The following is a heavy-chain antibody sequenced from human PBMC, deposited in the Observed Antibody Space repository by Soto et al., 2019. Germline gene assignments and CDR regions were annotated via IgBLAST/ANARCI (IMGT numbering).Heavy chain of an antibody. CDR1: GYTFTSYD. CDR3: ARGINYYDSGDDACDI. D-gene: IGHD3-10*01. V-gene: IGHV1-8*01. Sequence: QVQLVQSGAEVKKPGASVKVSCKASGYTFTSYDINWVRQATGQGLEWMGWMNPNSGNTGYAQKFQGRVTMTRNTSISTAYMELSSLRSEDTAVYYCARGINYYDSGDDACDIWGQGTMVTVSS. J-gene: IGHJ3*02. CDR2: MNPNSGNT.